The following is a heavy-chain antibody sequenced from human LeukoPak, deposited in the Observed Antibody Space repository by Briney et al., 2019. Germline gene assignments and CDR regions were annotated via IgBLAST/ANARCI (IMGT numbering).Heavy chain of an antibody. CDR3: ARGVRLAIGENYWFDP. J-gene: IGHJ5*02. D-gene: IGHD5-18*01. CDR1: GGSISGYY. CDR2: IYTSGST. V-gene: IGHV4-4*07. Sequence: SETLSLTCTVSGGSISGYYWSWIRQPAGKGLEWIGRIYTSGSTNYNPSLKSRVTMSVDTSKNQFSLKLSSVTAADTAVYYCARGVRLAIGENYWFDPWGQGTLVTVSS.